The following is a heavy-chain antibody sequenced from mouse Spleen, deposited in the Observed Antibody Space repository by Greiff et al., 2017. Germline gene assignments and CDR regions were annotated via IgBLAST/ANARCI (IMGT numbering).Heavy chain of an antibody. D-gene: IGHD4-1*01. Sequence: VQRVESGPELVKPGASVKLSCKASGYTFTSYDINWVKQRPGQGLEWIGWIYPRDGSTKYNEKFKGKATLTVDTSSSTAYMELHSLTSEDSAVYFCARDWDEGYFDVWGAGTTVTVSS. CDR3: ARDWDEGYFDV. CDR2: IYPRDGST. CDR1: GYTFTSYD. J-gene: IGHJ1*01. V-gene: IGHV1-85*01.